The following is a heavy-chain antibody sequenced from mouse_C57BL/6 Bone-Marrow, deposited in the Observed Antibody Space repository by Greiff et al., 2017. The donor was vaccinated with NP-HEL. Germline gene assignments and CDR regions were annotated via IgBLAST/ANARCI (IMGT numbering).Heavy chain of an antibody. CDR3: ARRNWDGTFAY. CDR2: IDPSDSET. Sequence: VQLQQSGAELVRPGSSVKLSCKASGYTFTSYWMHWVKQRPIQGLEWIGNIDPSDSETHYNQKFKDKATLTVDKSSSTAYMQLSSLTSEDSAVYYCARRNWDGTFAYWGQGTLVTVSA. V-gene: IGHV1-52*01. J-gene: IGHJ3*01. D-gene: IGHD4-1*01. CDR1: GYTFTSYW.